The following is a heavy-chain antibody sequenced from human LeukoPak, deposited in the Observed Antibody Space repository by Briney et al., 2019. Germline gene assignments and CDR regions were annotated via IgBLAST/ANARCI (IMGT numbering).Heavy chain of an antibody. D-gene: IGHD3-9*01. CDR3: AKDALNYDSGTGIYY. CDR1: EFTFSRYA. CDR2: ISGGGGST. Sequence: GGSLRLSCAASEFTFSRYAKRWVRQAPGKGLEWVSVISGGGGSTYYADSVKGRFTISRDNSKNTLYLQMNSLRAEDTAVYYCAKDALNYDSGTGIYYWGQGTLVTVSS. J-gene: IGHJ4*02. V-gene: IGHV3-23*01.